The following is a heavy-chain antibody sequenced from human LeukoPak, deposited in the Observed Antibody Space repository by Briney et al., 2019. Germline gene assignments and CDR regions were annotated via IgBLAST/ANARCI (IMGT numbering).Heavy chain of an antibody. V-gene: IGHV1-2*04. J-gene: IGHJ4*02. CDR2: INPNSGGT. D-gene: IGHD3-22*01. CDR1: GYTFTGYY. CDR3: ARSTYYYDSSGYARVSVNFDY. Sequence: GASVKVSCKASGYTFTGYYMHWVRQAPGQGLEWMGWINPNSGGTNYAQKFQGWVTMTRDTSISTAYMELSRLRSDDTAVYYCARSTYYYDSSGYARVSVNFDYWGQGTLVTVSS.